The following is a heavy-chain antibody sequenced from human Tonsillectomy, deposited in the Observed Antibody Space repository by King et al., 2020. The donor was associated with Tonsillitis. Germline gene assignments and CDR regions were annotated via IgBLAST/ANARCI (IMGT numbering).Heavy chain of an antibody. CDR2: IYPGDSDT. CDR1: GYSFTSYW. D-gene: IGHD6-6*01. CDR3: ARRDGSSSFYGTNWFDP. J-gene: IGHJ5*02. V-gene: IGHV5-51*01. Sequence: VQLVQSGAEVKKPGESLKISCKGSGYSFTSYWIGWVRQMPGKGLEWMGIIYPGDSDTRYSPSFQGQVTIPAAKSISTAYLQWSSLKASDTAMYYCARRDGSSSFYGTNWFDPWGQGTLVTVSS.